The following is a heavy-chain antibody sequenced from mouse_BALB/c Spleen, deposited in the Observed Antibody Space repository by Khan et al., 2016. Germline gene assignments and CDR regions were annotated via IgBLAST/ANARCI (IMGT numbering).Heavy chain of an antibody. CDR3: ARYRYYYGSSRYCDV. V-gene: IGHV9-3-1*01. D-gene: IGHD1-1*01. J-gene: IGHJ1*01. Sequence: QIQLVQSGPELKKPGKTVKISCKASGYTFTNYGMNWVKQAPGKGLKWMGWINTYSGESTYAADFKGRFAFSLETSANTAYLQINNLKNEDTATYFAARYRYYYGSSRYCDVWGAGTTVTVSS. CDR1: GYTFTNYG. CDR2: INTYSGES.